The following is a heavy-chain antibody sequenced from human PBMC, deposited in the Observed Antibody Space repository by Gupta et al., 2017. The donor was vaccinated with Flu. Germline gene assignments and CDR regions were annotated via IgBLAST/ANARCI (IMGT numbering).Heavy chain of an antibody. V-gene: IGHV4-34*01. CDR1: GGSFSGYY. Sequence: QVQLQQWGAGLLKPSETLSLTCAVYGGSFSGYYWSWIRQPPGKGLEWIGEINHSGSTNYNPSLKRRVTISVDTAKNQFSLKLSSVTAADTAVYYCASDYYDSSGYYHYYYGMDVWGQGTTVTVSA. D-gene: IGHD3-22*01. J-gene: IGHJ6*01. CDR3: ASDYYDSSGYYHYYYGMDV. CDR2: INHSGST.